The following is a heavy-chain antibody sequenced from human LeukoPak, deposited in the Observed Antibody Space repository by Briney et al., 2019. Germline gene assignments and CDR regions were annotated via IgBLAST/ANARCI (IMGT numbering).Heavy chain of an antibody. CDR2: ISAYNGNT. Sequence: ASVKVSCKASGYTFTSYGISWVRQAPGQGLEWMGWISAYNGNTNYAQKLQGRVTMTTDTSTSTAYIELRSLRSDDTAVYYCARDRAYDILTGYSSFGYWGQGTLVTVSS. J-gene: IGHJ4*02. CDR3: ARDRAYDILTGYSSFGY. CDR1: GYTFTSYG. D-gene: IGHD3-9*01. V-gene: IGHV1-18*04.